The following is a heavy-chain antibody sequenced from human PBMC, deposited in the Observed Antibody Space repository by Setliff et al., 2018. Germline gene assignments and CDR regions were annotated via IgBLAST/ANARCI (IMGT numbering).Heavy chain of an antibody. CDR2: INQSGST. CDR1: GASFSDYY. CDR3: ARGSEYYYGSGTIDS. D-gene: IGHD3-10*01. Sequence: SETLSLTCEVSGASFSDYYWTWIRQSPGKGLEWIGEINQSGSTNYNPALKSRVTISKDTSKNQFSLRLNSVSAADTAVYYCARGSEYYYGSGTIDSWGQGTLVTVSS. V-gene: IGHV4-34*01. J-gene: IGHJ4*02.